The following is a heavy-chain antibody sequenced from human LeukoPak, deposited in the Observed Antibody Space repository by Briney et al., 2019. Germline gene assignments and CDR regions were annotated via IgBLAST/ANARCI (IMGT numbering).Heavy chain of an antibody. CDR3: ASEKLYCGGDCYPTPFDY. CDR2: INANSGGT. V-gene: IGHV1-2*06. D-gene: IGHD2-21*02. CDR1: GGTFNSYA. Sequence: ASVKVSCKASGGTFNSYAISWVRQAPGQGIEWMGRINANSGGTNYAQKFQGRVTMTRDTSISTAYMELSRLRSDDTAVYYCASEKLYCGGDCYPTPFDYWGQGTLVTVSS. J-gene: IGHJ4*02.